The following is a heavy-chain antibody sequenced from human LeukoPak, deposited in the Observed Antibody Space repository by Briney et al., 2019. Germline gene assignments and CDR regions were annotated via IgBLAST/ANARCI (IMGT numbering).Heavy chain of an antibody. D-gene: IGHD3-22*01. CDR3: ATEYNYYDSSGYYSRAFDI. CDR1: GFTFSSYA. J-gene: IGHJ3*02. CDR2: ISGSGGST. V-gene: IGHV3-23*01. Sequence: GSLRLSCAASGFTFSSYAMSWVRQAPGKGLEWVSAISGSGGSTYYADSVKGRFTISRDNSKNTLYLQMNSLRAEDTAVYYCATEYNYYDSSGYYSRAFDIWGQGTMVTVSS.